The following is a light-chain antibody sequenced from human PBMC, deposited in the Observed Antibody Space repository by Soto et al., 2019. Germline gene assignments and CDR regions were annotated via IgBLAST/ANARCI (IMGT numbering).Light chain of an antibody. Sequence: QPVLTQSPSASASLGASVKLTCTLSSGHSNYAIAWHQQQPDKGPRYLMKLNSDGTYMKGDGIPDRFSGSSSGAERYLTISSLQSEDDGDYYCQTWGTAKQVFGGGTKLTVL. J-gene: IGLJ3*02. V-gene: IGLV4-69*01. CDR2: LNSDGTY. CDR3: QTWGTAKQV. CDR1: SGHSNYA.